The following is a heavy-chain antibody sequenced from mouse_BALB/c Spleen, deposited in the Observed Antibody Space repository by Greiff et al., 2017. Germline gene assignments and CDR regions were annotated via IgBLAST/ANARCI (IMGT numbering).Heavy chain of an antibody. V-gene: IGHV5-17*02. D-gene: IGHD1-1*01. J-gene: IGHJ2*01. CDR1: GFTFSSFG. CDR3: ARRSSSYYFDY. CDR2: ISSGSSTI. Sequence: EVKLVESGGGLVQPGGSRKLSCAASGFTFSSFGMHWVRQAPEKGLEWVAYISSGSSTIYYADTVKGRFTISRDNPKNTLFLQMTSLRSEDTAMYYCARRSSSYYFDYWGQGTTLTVSS.